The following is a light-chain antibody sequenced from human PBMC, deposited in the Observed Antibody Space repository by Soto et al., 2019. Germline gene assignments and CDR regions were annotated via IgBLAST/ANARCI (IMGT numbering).Light chain of an antibody. J-gene: IGLJ3*02. Sequence: QSALTQPASVSGSPGQSITISCTGTSSDVGTYNYVSWYQQYPGKAPKLMIYEVINRPSGVSNRFSGSKSGNAASLTISGLQAEDEADYYCSSYTASNILVFGGGTKVTVL. CDR1: SSDVGTYNY. V-gene: IGLV2-14*01. CDR3: SSYTASNILV. CDR2: EVI.